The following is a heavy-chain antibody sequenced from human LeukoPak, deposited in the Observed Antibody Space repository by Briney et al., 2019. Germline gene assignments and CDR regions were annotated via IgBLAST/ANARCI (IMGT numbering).Heavy chain of an antibody. J-gene: IGHJ4*02. CDR3: ARANVVTAIDY. CDR1: GGSISSYY. CDR2: IYYSGST. Sequence: SETLSLTCTVSGGSISSYYWSWIRQPPGKGLEWIGYIYYSGSTNYNPSLKSRVTMSVDTSKNHFSLKLSSVTATDTAVYYCARANVVTAIDYWGQGTLVTVSS. V-gene: IGHV4-59*01. D-gene: IGHD2-21*02.